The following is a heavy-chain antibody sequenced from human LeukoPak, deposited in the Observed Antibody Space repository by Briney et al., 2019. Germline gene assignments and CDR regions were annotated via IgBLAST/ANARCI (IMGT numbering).Heavy chain of an antibody. CDR2: IKRQTEGWAK. D-gene: IGHD1-14*01. V-gene: IGHV3-15*01. J-gene: IGHJ4*02. CDR1: GFSFSDAW. Sequence: GGSLRLSCAGSGFSFSDAWLNWVRQTPEKGLEWVARIKRQTEGWAKDYAAPVKGRFTISRDDSKSTVYLQMNSLEIEDTAVYYCSRNADHDWWGQGSLVTVSS. CDR3: SRNADHDW.